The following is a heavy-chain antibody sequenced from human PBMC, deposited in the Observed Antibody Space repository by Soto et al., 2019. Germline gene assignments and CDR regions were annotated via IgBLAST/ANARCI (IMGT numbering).Heavy chain of an antibody. CDR2: ISYDGSNK. Sequence: PGGSLRLSCAASGFTFSSYAMHWVRQAPGKGLEWVAVISYDGSNKYYADSVKGRFTISRDNSKNTLYLQMNSLRAEDTAVYYCARGGRGWLHTDWFDPWGQGTLVTVSS. CDR1: GFTFSSYA. D-gene: IGHD6-19*01. V-gene: IGHV3-30-3*01. CDR3: ARGGRGWLHTDWFDP. J-gene: IGHJ5*02.